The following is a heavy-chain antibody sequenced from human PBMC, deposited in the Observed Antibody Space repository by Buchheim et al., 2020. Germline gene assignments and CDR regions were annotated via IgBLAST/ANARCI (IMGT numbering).Heavy chain of an antibody. CDR3: AKDREYSGYDYFDRASDRPNPVYYYYGMDV. D-gene: IGHD5-12*01. CDR2: ISYDGSNK. V-gene: IGHV3-30*18. J-gene: IGHJ6*02. Sequence: QAQLVESGGGVVQPGRSLRLSCAASGFTFSSYGMHWVRQAPGKGLEWVAVISYDGSNKYYADSVKGRFTISRDNSKNTLYLQMNSLRAEDTAVYYCAKDREYSGYDYFDRASDRPNPVYYYYGMDVWGQGTT. CDR1: GFTFSSYG.